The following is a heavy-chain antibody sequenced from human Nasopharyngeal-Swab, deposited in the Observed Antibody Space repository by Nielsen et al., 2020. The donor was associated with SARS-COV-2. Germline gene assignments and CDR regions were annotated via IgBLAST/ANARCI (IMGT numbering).Heavy chain of an antibody. D-gene: IGHD6-13*01. J-gene: IGHJ5*02. CDR2: IIPIFGTA. CDR3: ARDPKAGSFDP. V-gene: IGHV1-69*01. Sequence: WVRQAPGQGLEWMGGIIPIFGTANYAQKFQGRVTITADESTSTAYTELSSLRSEDTAVYYCARDPKAGSFDPWGQGTLVTVSS.